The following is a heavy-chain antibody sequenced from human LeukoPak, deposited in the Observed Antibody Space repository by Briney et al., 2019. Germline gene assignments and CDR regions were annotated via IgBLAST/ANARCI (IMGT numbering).Heavy chain of an antibody. J-gene: IGHJ4*02. CDR2: ISGSGGST. CDR3: ARDAVGDFDWPRHDY. V-gene: IGHV3-23*01. CDR1: GFTFSSYG. D-gene: IGHD3-9*01. Sequence: PGGSLRLSCAASGFTFSSYGMSWVRQAPGKGLEWVSAISGSGGSTYYADSVKGRFTISRDNSKNTLYLQMNSLRAEDTAVYYCARDAVGDFDWPRHDYWGQGTLVTVSS.